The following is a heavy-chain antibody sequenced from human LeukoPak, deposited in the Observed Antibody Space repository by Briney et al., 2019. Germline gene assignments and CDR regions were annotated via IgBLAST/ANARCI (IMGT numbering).Heavy chain of an antibody. CDR1: GFTFSSYW. D-gene: IGHD4-17*01. V-gene: IGHV3-7*03. J-gene: IGHJ4*02. CDR2: IKTDGSEK. CDR3: ARRGESASYGDYRFDY. Sequence: PGGSLRLSCEASGFTFSSYWMSWVRQAPGEGLEWVANIKTDGSEKYYVDSVKGRFTISRDNAKNTLFLQMNSLRAEDTAVYYCARRGESASYGDYRFDYWGQGTLVTVSS.